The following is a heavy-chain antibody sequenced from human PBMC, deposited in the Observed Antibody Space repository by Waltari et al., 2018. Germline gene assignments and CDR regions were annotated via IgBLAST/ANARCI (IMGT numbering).Heavy chain of an antibody. CDR2: IGLGGGPV. D-gene: IGHD6-13*01. J-gene: IGHJ5*01. CDR3: ARGSAAGIAS. Sequence: EVQLVESGGGLVQPGGSLRLSCAASGFTFSSFSMHWVRQGPGKGLEWLSYIGLGGGPVHYADSVKGRFTIFRDNDKNSLYLEMNSLRAEDTGLYYCARGSAAGIASWGQGTLVTVSS. CDR1: GFTFSSFS. V-gene: IGHV3-48*01.